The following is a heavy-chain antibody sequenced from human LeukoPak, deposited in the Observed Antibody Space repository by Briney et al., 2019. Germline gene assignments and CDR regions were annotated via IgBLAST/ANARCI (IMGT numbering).Heavy chain of an antibody. Sequence: PSETLSLTCAVYGGSFSGYYWSWIRQPPGKGLEWIGEINHSGSTNYNPSLKSRVTISVDTSKNQFSLKLSSVTAADTAVYYCARNRQWLGRRPLDYWGQGTLVTVSS. CDR3: ARNRQWLGRRPLDY. CDR1: GGSFSGYY. J-gene: IGHJ4*02. CDR2: INHSGST. V-gene: IGHV4-34*01. D-gene: IGHD6-19*01.